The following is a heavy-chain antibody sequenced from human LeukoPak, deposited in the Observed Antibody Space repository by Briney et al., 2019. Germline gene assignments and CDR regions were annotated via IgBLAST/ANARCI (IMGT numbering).Heavy chain of an antibody. V-gene: IGHV4-61*02. CDR3: ARYDYVWASGWFDP. D-gene: IGHD3-16*01. CDR1: GGSISSGSYY. Sequence: ASQTLSLTCTVSGGSISSGSYYWSWIRQPAGKGLEWIGRIYTSGSTNYNPSLKSRVTISVDTSKNQFSLKLSSVTAADTAVYYCARYDYVWASGWFDPWGARTLVTVSS. J-gene: IGHJ5*02. CDR2: IYTSGST.